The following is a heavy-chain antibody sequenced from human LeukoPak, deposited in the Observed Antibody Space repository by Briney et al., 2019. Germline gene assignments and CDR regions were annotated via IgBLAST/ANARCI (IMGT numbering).Heavy chain of an antibody. CDR3: AREEVGANYY. J-gene: IGHJ4*02. CDR1: GGTFSSYA. CDR2: IIPIFGTA. Sequence: SVKVSCKASGGTFSSYAISWVRQAPGQGLEWMGGIIPIFGTANYAQKLQGRVTMTTDTSTSTAYMELRSLRSDDTAVYYCAREEVGANYYWGQGTLVTVSS. V-gene: IGHV1-69*05. D-gene: IGHD1-26*01.